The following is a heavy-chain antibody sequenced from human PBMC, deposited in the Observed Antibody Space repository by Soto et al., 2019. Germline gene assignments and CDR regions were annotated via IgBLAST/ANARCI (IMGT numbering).Heavy chain of an antibody. D-gene: IGHD2-15*01. J-gene: IGHJ4*02. CDR1: GFTFSSYG. Sequence: QVQLVESGGGVVQPGRSLRLSCAASGFTFSSYGMHWVRQAQGKGLEWVAVISYDGSNKYYADSVKGRFTISRDNSKNTLYLQMNSLRAEDTAVYYCASESGPLDYWGQGTLVTVSS. V-gene: IGHV3-30*03. CDR2: ISYDGSNK. CDR3: ASESGPLDY.